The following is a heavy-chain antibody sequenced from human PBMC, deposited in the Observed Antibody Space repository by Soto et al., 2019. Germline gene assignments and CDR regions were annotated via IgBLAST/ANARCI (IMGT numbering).Heavy chain of an antibody. CDR1: GFTFSNAW. Sequence: GSLRLSCAASGFTFSNAWMSWVRQAPGKGLEWVGRIKSKTDGGTTDYAAPVKGRFTISRDDSKNTLYLQMNSLKTEDTAVYYCTTSRLGYCSSXSCYRGADYYYYYGMDVWGQGTTVTVSS. D-gene: IGHD2-2*02. J-gene: IGHJ6*02. V-gene: IGHV3-15*01. CDR2: IKSKTDGGTT. CDR3: TTSRLGYCSSXSCYRGADYYYYYGMDV.